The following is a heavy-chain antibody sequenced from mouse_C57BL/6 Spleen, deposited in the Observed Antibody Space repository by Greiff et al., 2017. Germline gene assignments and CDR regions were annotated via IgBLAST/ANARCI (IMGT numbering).Heavy chain of an antibody. CDR3: ARGGHYSGFAY. CDR1: GYSITSGYY. J-gene: IGHJ3*01. D-gene: IGHD2-1*01. Sequence: ESGPGLVKPSQSLSLTCSVTGYSITSGYYWNWIRQFPGNKLEWMGYISYDGSNNYNPSLKNRISITRDTSKNQFFLKLNSVTTEDTATYYCARGGHYSGFAYWGQGTLVTVSA. V-gene: IGHV3-6*01. CDR2: ISYDGSN.